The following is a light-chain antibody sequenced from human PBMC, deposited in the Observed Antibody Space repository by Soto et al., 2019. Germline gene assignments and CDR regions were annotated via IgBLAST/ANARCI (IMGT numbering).Light chain of an antibody. CDR3: QQYHSYPLT. J-gene: IGKJ5*01. CDR1: QSISAW. CDR2: KAS. V-gene: IGKV1-5*03. Sequence: DLQMTQSPSTLSASVGERVTITCRASQSISAWLAWYQQKPGKAPKLLIYKASNVESGVPSRFSGSGSGTEFTLTISSLQPADFATYYCQQYHSYPLTFGQGTRLEIK.